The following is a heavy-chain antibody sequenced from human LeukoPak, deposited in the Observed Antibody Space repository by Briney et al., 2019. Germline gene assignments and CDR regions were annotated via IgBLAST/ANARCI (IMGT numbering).Heavy chain of an antibody. V-gene: IGHV3-21*01. CDR2: ISSRNNYI. Sequence: GGSLRLSCAASGFTFSSYSMNWVRQAPGKGLEWVSSISSRNNYISYADSVKGRFTIFRDNAKNSLFLQMNSLRAEATAVYYCARGEEIAVALDYWGQGTLVTVSS. CDR3: ARGEEIAVALDY. D-gene: IGHD6-19*01. J-gene: IGHJ4*02. CDR1: GFTFSSYS.